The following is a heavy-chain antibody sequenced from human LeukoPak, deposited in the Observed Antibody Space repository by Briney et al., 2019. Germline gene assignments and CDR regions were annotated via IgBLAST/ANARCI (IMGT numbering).Heavy chain of an antibody. Sequence: PGGSLRLSCAASGFAFTSYTMSWVRQAPGKGLEWVSSIPSSSTSIYYADSLRGRFTVSRDNAKNSLYLQMNSLGAEDTAVYSCVRVDDWGAAGNRMDYWGQGTLVTVSS. CDR3: VRVDDWGAAGNRMDY. V-gene: IGHV3-21*01. CDR1: GFAFTSYT. CDR2: IPSSSTSI. D-gene: IGHD6-13*01. J-gene: IGHJ4*02.